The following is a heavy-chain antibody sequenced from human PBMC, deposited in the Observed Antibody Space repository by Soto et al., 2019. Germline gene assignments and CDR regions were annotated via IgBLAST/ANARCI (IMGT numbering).Heavy chain of an antibody. D-gene: IGHD1-26*01. CDR2: INPHGGST. V-gene: IGHV1-46*01. CDR3: ARSSGGNFGIIIEGTNWFAP. J-gene: IGHJ5*02. Sequence: ASAKLSSKARRDSLTSNYSNWLRQANGQGLEWMGVINPHGGSTAYAQKFKGRVTLTRDTSASTVYMEVSSLTSEDTAMYYCARSSGGNFGIIIEGTNWFAPWGKGTLVTVSS. CDR1: RDSLTSNY.